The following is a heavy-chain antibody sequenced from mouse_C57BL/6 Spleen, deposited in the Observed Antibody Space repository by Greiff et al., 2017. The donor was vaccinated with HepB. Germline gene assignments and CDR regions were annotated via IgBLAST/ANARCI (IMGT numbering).Heavy chain of an antibody. CDR3: ARGVDGYPWYFDV. CDR2: IYPGDGDT. CDR1: GYAFSSSW. D-gene: IGHD2-3*01. J-gene: IGHJ1*03. Sequence: VKVVESGPELVKPGASVKISCKASGYAFSSSWMNWVKQRPGKGLEWIGRIYPGDGDTNYNGKFKGKATLTADKSSSTAYMQLSSLTSEDSAVYFCARGVDGYPWYFDVWGTGTTVTVSS. V-gene: IGHV1-82*01.